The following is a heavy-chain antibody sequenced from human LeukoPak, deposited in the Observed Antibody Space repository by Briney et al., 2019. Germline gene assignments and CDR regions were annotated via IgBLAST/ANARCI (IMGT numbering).Heavy chain of an antibody. Sequence: PGGSLRLSCAASGFTVSSNYMSWVRQAPGKGLEWVSVIYSGGSTYYADSVKGRFTISRDNSKNTLYLQMNSLRAEDTAVYYCARDRDPRDYYGSGSYNWGQGTLVTVSS. V-gene: IGHV3-66*01. CDR2: IYSGGST. CDR3: ARDRDPRDYYGSGSYN. D-gene: IGHD3-10*01. CDR1: GFTVSSNY. J-gene: IGHJ4*02.